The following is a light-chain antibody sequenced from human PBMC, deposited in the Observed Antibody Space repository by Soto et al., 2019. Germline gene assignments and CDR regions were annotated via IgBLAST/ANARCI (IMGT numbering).Light chain of an antibody. J-gene: IGKJ5*01. CDR1: QSVRSN. V-gene: IGKV3D-15*01. CDR2: GAS. CDR3: QQYGSPIT. Sequence: EIVMTQSPATLSVSPGERATLSCRASQSVRSNLAWYQQKPGQAPRLLIYGASTRAIGIPARFSGSGSGTEFTLTISSLQSEDFAVYYCQQYGSPITFGQGTRLEIK.